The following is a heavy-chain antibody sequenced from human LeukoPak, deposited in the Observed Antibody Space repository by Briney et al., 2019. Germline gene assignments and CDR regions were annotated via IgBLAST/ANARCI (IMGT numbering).Heavy chain of an antibody. Sequence: GGSLRLSCAASGFTFSSYAMHWVRQAPGKGLEWVAVISYDGSNKYYADSVKGRFTISRDNSKNTLYLQMNSLRAEDTAVYYCAKARTRVAAVVDYWGQGTLVTVSS. CDR2: ISYDGSNK. CDR3: AKARTRVAAVVDY. D-gene: IGHD6-13*01. V-gene: IGHV3-30*04. CDR1: GFTFSSYA. J-gene: IGHJ4*02.